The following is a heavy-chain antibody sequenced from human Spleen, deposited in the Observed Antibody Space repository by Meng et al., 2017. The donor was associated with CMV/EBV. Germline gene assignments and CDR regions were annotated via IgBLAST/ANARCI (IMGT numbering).Heavy chain of an antibody. CDR1: GDSISSNFYY. V-gene: IGHV4-39*07. CDR2: ISYSGST. CDR3: ARVVLSGSGNWFDP. J-gene: IGHJ5*02. D-gene: IGHD3-10*01. Sequence: SGDSISSNFYYWGWIRQPPGKGLEWIGSISYSGSTYYNPSLKSRVTMSVDTSKNQFSLKLSSVTAADTAVYYCARVVLSGSGNWFDPWGQGTLVTVSS.